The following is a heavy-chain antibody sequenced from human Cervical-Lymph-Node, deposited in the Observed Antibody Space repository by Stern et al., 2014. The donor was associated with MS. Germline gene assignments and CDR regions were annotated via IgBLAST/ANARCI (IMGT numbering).Heavy chain of an antibody. CDR1: GYSFTSHY. CDR2: INPSVDSA. D-gene: IGHD3/OR15-3a*01. Sequence: VQLVQSGAEVKKPGASVKVSCKASGYSFTSHYMHWVRQAPGQGLEWVGIINPSVDSASYAQKPQGRVTMTRDTSTSTVYMELSSLRSEDTAVYYCASGTGSKRPTGNYWGQGTLVTVSS. V-gene: IGHV1-46*01. CDR3: ASGTGSKRPTGNY. J-gene: IGHJ4*02.